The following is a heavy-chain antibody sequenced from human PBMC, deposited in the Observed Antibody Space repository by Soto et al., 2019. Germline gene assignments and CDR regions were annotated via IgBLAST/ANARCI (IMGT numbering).Heavy chain of an antibody. D-gene: IGHD3-3*01. J-gene: IGHJ6*03. CDR2: IRSKGNNYAT. V-gene: IGHV3-73*01. Sequence: EVQLVESGGGLVQPGGSLKLSCAASGFTFSGSAMHWVRQAAGKGLEWGGRIRSKGNNYATAYGASLNGRFTISRDDSTITAYLNMNSLNTEDTAVYYCSRHASDCWSGKPQYYMDVWGKVTPCTVSS. CDR3: SRHASDCWSGKPQYYMDV. CDR1: GFTFSGSA.